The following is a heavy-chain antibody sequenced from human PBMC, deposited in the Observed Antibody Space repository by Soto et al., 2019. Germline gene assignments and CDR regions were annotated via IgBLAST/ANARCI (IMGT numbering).Heavy chain of an antibody. CDR2: VYHSGST. CDR1: GYFISSGSY. Sequence: PSETLSLTCAVSGYFISSGSYWGWIRQPPGKGLEWIGSVYHSGSTYYTPSLVSRVTISVDTSTNQFSLKLSSVTAADTAVYYCARSGIGWGQGTLVTVSS. CDR3: ARSGIG. J-gene: IGHJ4*02. D-gene: IGHD6-13*01. V-gene: IGHV4-38-2*01.